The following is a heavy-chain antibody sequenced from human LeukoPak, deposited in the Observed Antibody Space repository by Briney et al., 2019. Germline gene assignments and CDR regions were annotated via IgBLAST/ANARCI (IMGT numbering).Heavy chain of an antibody. V-gene: IGHV3-30*04. CDR2: ISYDGSNK. J-gene: IGHJ4*02. D-gene: IGHD3-22*01. CDR3: AREAITMIVVVITTPSFDY. CDR1: GFTFSSYA. Sequence: PGRSLRLSCAASGFTFSSYAMHWVRQAPGKGLEWVAVISYDGSNKYYADSVKGRFTISRDNSKNTLYLQMNSLRAEDTAVYYCAREAITMIVVVITTPSFDYWGQGTLVTASS.